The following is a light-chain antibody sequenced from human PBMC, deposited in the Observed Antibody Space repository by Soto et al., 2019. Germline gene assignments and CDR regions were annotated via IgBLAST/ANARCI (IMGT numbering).Light chain of an antibody. V-gene: IGLV2-8*01. Sequence: QSALTQPPSASGSPGQSVTISCTGTSSDVGGYNYVSWYQQHPGKAPKLMLYEVDKRPSGVPDRFSGSKSGNTASLTVSGLQAEDEADYYCCSYAGSNNYVFGTGTKSPS. CDR1: SSDVGGYNY. J-gene: IGLJ1*01. CDR2: EVD. CDR3: CSYAGSNNYV.